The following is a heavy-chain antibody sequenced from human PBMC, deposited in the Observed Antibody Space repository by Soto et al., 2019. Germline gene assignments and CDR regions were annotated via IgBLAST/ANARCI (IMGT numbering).Heavy chain of an antibody. V-gene: IGHV1-69*02. Sequence: GASVKVSCKASGGTFGSCTISWVRQAPGQGLEWMGRIIPILGIANYAQKFQGRVTITADKSTSTAYMELSSLRSEDTAVYYCARDYYYDSSGYPPTPQHWGQGTLVTVSS. CDR1: GGTFGSCT. CDR3: ARDYYYDSSGYPPTPQH. D-gene: IGHD3-22*01. CDR2: IIPILGIA. J-gene: IGHJ1*01.